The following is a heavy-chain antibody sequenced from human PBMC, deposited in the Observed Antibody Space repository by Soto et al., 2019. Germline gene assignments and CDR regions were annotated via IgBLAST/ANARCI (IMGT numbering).Heavy chain of an antibody. Sequence: TLSHTYTVPGGSISSGGYYWSWIRQHSGKGLEWMGYINYSGSTYYNPSLKSRVTISVDTSKNQFSLKLSSVTAADTAVYYCAKDGLKGNMWFGHPGKDYYYYYGMDVWGQGTTVTVSS. CDR1: GGSISSGGYY. J-gene: IGHJ6*02. CDR2: INYSGST. V-gene: IGHV4-31*03. D-gene: IGHD3-10*01. CDR3: AKDGLKGNMWFGHPGKDYYYYYGMDV.